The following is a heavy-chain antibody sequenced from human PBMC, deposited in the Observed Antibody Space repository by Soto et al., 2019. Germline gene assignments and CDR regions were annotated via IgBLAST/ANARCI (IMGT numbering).Heavy chain of an antibody. D-gene: IGHD5-12*01. J-gene: IGHJ6*02. CDR2: ISSSSSYI. Sequence: GGSLRLSCAASGFTFSSYSMNWVRQAPGEGLEWVSSISSSSSYIYYADSVKGRFTISRDNAKNSLYLQMNSLRAEDTAVYYCARDGYSGYDTVQYYYYYGMVVWGQGTTVTVSS. CDR1: GFTFSSYS. V-gene: IGHV3-21*01. CDR3: ARDGYSGYDTVQYYYYYGMVV.